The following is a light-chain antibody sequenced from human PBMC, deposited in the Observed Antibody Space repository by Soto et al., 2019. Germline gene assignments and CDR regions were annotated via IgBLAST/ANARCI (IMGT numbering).Light chain of an antibody. CDR1: SSNLGAGFD. CDR2: GDD. Sequence: QSALTQPPSVSGAPGQRVTISCTGSSSNLGAGFDVHWYQHLPGRAPKLLINGDDNRPSGVPDRFSGSRSGTSASLAITGLQAEDEADYYCQSYDTTLSGAWVFGGGTQLTVL. V-gene: IGLV1-40*01. CDR3: QSYDTTLSGAWV. J-gene: IGLJ3*02.